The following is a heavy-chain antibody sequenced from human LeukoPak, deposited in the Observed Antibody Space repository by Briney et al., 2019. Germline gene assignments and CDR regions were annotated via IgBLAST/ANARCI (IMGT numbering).Heavy chain of an antibody. CDR1: GFTFSSYW. CDR2: VRQDGTEK. Sequence: GGSLRLSCAASGFTFSSYWMSWVRQAPGKGLEWVANVRQDGTEKFYVDSVKGRFTISRDNAKNSLYLQMSSLRAEDTAVYYCASGAAVGTGQFDYWGQGTLVSVSS. J-gene: IGHJ4*02. V-gene: IGHV3-7*01. CDR3: ASGAAVGTGQFDY. D-gene: IGHD6-13*01.